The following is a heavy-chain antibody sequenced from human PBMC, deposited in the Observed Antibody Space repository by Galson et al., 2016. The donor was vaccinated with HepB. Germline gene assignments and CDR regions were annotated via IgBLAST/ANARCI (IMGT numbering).Heavy chain of an antibody. J-gene: IGHJ6*02. CDR2: ISGSGGST. CDR3: ASAPIVIVPVYTYFGLNI. V-gene: IGHV3-23*01. CDR1: GFTFNKYG. Sequence: SLRLSCAASGFTFNKYGMNWVRQSPGKGLEWVSLISGSGGSTYYADSVKGRFTISRDNSNNTLYLQMTSLRVEDTAIYFCASAPIVIVPVYTYFGLNIWGQGTTVTVSS. D-gene: IGHD2/OR15-2a*01.